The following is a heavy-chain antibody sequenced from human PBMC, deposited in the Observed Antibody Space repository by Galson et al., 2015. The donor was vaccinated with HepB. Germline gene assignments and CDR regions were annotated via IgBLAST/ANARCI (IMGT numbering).Heavy chain of an antibody. CDR3: ARDGTGTQTYHIDV. CDR2: INPKSGEK. J-gene: IGHJ6*03. Sequence: SGYTFTTYFLHWVRQAPGQGLEWMGRINPKSGEKKFAQNFQGRVTMTRDTSTTTAYMDLSGLRPDDTAVYYFARDGTGTQTYHIDVWGKGTKVTVSS. CDR1: GYTFTTYF. V-gene: IGHV1-2*06. D-gene: IGHD1-7*01.